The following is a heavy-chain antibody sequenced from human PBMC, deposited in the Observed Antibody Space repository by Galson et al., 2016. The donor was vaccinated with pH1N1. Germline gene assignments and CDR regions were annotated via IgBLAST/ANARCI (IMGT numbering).Heavy chain of an antibody. Sequence: SLRLSCAASGFSVSFSYLSWVRQAPGKGLEWVSIIYSGDTTYYTDSEKGRFTISRDISKNTLYLQMNSLRAEDTAVYYCAREGPVPGAFDYWGQGTLVTVSS. D-gene: IGHD6-19*01. CDR3: AREGPVPGAFDY. V-gene: IGHV3-53*01. J-gene: IGHJ4*02. CDR1: GFSVSFSY. CDR2: IYSGDTT.